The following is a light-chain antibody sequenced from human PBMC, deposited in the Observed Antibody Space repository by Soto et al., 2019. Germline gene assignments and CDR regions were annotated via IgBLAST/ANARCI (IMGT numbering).Light chain of an antibody. Sequence: QSVLPQPASVSGSPGQSITISCTGTSSDVGGYNYVSWYQQHPGKAPKLMIYDVSNRPSGVSNRFSGSKSGNTASLTISGLQAEDEADYYCSSYTSSSNSYVFGNGTKVTVL. CDR2: DVS. CDR1: SSDVGGYNY. V-gene: IGLV2-14*01. CDR3: SSYTSSSNSYV. J-gene: IGLJ1*01.